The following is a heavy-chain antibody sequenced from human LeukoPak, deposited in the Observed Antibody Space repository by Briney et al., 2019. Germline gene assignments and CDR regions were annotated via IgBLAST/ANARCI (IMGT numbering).Heavy chain of an antibody. CDR3: ARKRGDYDYVWGSYRYPRYYFDY. V-gene: IGHV1-18*01. CDR2: ISAYNGNT. D-gene: IGHD3-16*02. Sequence: ASVKVSCKASGYTFTSYGISWVRQAPGQGLEWMGWISAYNGNTNYAQKLRGRVTMTTDTSTSTAYMELRSLRSDDTAVYYCARKRGDYDYVWGSYRYPRYYFDYWGQGTLVTVSS. CDR1: GYTFTSYG. J-gene: IGHJ4*02.